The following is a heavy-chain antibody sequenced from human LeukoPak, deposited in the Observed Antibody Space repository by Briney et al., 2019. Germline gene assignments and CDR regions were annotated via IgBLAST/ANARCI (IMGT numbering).Heavy chain of an antibody. CDR2: INHIGSN. V-gene: IGHV4-34*01. CDR1: GGSISSYY. D-gene: IGHD3-10*01. CDR3: AYSPSYGSGSYWMV. Sequence: PSETLSLTCTVSGGSISSYYWTWIRQPPGKGLEWIGEINHIGSNNYNPSLKSRVTILVDTSKNQFSLKLSSVTAADTAVYYCAYSPSYGSGSYWMVWGQGTLVTVSS. J-gene: IGHJ4*02.